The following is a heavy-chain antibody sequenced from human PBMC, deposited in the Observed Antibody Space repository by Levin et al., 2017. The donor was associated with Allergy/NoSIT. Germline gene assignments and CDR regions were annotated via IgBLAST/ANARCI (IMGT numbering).Heavy chain of an antibody. Sequence: GESLKISCAASGFTFSSYAMHWVRQAPGKGLEWVAVISYDGSNKYYADSVKGRFTISRDNSKNTLYLQMNSLRAEDTAVYYCARVVGAVAGKDYFDYWGQGTLVTVSS. CDR1: GFTFSSYA. J-gene: IGHJ4*02. D-gene: IGHD6-19*01. CDR2: ISYDGSNK. CDR3: ARVVGAVAGKDYFDY. V-gene: IGHV3-30*04.